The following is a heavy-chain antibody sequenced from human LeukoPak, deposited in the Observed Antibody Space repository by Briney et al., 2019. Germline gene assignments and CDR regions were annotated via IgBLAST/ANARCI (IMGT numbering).Heavy chain of an antibody. D-gene: IGHD6-19*01. V-gene: IGHV4-38-2*02. CDR2: IYHSAST. CDR1: GYSISSGYY. CDR3: ARDLYSSGWGYFDY. Sequence: SETLSLTCTISGYSISSGYYWGWIRQPPGKGLEWIGSIYHSASTYYNPSLKSRVTISLDTSENQFSLKLSSVTAADTAVYYCARDLYSSGWGYFDYWGQGTLVTVSS. J-gene: IGHJ4*02.